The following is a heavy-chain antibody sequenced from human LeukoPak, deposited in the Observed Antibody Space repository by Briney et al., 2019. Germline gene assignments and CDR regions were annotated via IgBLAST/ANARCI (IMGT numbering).Heavy chain of an antibody. J-gene: IGHJ4*02. CDR3: VRGLGSGYSYAYGVY. V-gene: IGHV3-74*01. D-gene: IGHD5-18*01. Sequence: PGGSLRLSCEASGFTFSSYWMHWVRQTPGKGLVWASRINGDGSDTNSADSVKGRFTISRDNAKNTLYLQMNSLRAEDTAVYYCVRGLGSGYSYAYGVYWGQGTLVTVSS. CDR2: INGDGSDT. CDR1: GFTFSSYW.